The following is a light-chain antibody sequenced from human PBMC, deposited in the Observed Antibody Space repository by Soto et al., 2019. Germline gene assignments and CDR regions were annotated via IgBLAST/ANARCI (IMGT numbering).Light chain of an antibody. Sequence: EIVLTQSPGTLSLSPGERATLSCRASQSVSSSYGASSRATGIPDRFSGSGSGTDFTLTISRLEPEDFAVYYCQQYGSSPPYTFGQGTKLEIK. V-gene: IGKV3-20*01. CDR3: QQYGSSPPYT. J-gene: IGKJ2*01. CDR2: GAS. CDR1: QSVSSSY.